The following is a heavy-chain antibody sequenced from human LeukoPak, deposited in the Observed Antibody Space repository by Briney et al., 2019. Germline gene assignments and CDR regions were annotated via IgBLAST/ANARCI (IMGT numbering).Heavy chain of an antibody. J-gene: IGHJ3*02. CDR2: VYYSGKT. CDR3: ARLLDNDSSGDPDTFDM. Sequence: TSETLSLTCAVYGGSFSGYYWSWIRQPPGKGLEWIGYVYYSGKTYYSSSLRSRVTISVDTSKNHFSLKLTSVTAADTAVYYCARLLDNDSSGDPDTFDMWGQGTMVTVSS. CDR1: GGSFSGYY. D-gene: IGHD3-22*01. V-gene: IGHV4-59*13.